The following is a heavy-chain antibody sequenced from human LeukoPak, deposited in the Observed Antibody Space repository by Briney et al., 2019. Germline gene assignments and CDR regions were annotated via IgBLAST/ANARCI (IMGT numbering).Heavy chain of an antibody. J-gene: IGHJ6*03. Sequence: AGSLRLSCAASGFTFSSYGMHWVRQAPGKGLEWVAFIRYDGTNKYYADSVKGRFTISRDNSKNTLYLQMNSLRAEDTAVYYCATDPGTSNYYYYYMDVWGKGTTVTVSS. CDR2: IRYDGTNK. V-gene: IGHV3-30*02. D-gene: IGHD1-1*01. CDR3: ATDPGTSNYYYYYMDV. CDR1: GFTFSSYG.